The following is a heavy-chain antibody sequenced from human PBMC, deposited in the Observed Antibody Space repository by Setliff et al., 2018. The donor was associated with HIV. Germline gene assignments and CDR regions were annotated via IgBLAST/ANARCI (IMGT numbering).Heavy chain of an antibody. CDR2: IYAGDSDT. CDR3: ARQRDPDGFDI. CDR1: ENTFTRYW. J-gene: IGHJ3*02. V-gene: IGHV5-51*01. Sequence: GESLTISCKGSENTFTRYWIGWVRQMPGKGLEWMGIIYAGDSDTRYSPSFQGQVTISADKSISTAYLQWSSLKASDTAMYYCARQRDPDGFDIWGQGTMVTVSS.